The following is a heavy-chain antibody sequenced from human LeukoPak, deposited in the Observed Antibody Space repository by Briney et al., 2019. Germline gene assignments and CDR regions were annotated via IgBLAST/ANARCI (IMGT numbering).Heavy chain of an antibody. Sequence: GGSLRLSCAASGFTFSSYAMHWVRQAPGKGLEWVAVISYDGSNKYYADSVKGRFTISRDNSKNTLYLQMNSLRAEDTAVYYCAKLWAAAGTRDYWGQGTLVTVSS. CDR1: GFTFSSYA. V-gene: IGHV3-30*18. J-gene: IGHJ4*02. D-gene: IGHD6-13*01. CDR2: ISYDGSNK. CDR3: AKLWAAAGTRDY.